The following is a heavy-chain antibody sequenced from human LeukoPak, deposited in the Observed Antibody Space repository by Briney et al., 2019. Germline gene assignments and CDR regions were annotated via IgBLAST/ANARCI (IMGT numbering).Heavy chain of an antibody. V-gene: IGHV4-39*01. CDR3: ARFVDIVAKLAFDI. CDR1: GGSISSSSYY. D-gene: IGHD5-12*01. J-gene: IGHJ3*02. Sequence: SETLSLTCTVSGGSISSSSYYWGWIRQPPGKGLEWIGSIYYSGSTYYNPSLKSRVTISVDTFKNQFSLKLSSVTAADTAVYYCARFVDIVAKLAFDIWGQGTMVTVSS. CDR2: IYYSGST.